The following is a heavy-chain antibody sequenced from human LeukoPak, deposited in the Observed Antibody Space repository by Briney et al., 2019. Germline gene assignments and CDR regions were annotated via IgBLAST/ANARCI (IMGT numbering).Heavy chain of an antibody. CDR3: ARDDYTPGYDSRDY. CDR2: INPNSGDT. V-gene: IGHV1-2*06. J-gene: IGHJ4*02. D-gene: IGHD3-22*01. Sequence: GASVKVSCKASGYTFTGYYVHWVRQAPGQGLEWMGRINPNSGDTNYAQKLQGRVTMTTDTSTSTAYMELRSLRSDDTAVYYCARDDYTPGYDSRDYWGQGTLVTVSS. CDR1: GYTFTGYY.